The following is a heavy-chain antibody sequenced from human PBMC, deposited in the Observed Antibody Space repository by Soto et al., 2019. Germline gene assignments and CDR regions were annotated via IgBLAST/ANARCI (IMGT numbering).Heavy chain of an antibody. V-gene: IGHV3-53*01. D-gene: IGHD5-18*01. Sequence: GGSLRLSCAASGFTVSSNYMSWVRQAPGKGLEWVSVIYSGGSTYYADSVKGRFTISRDNSKNTLYLQMNSLRAEDTAVYYCARDRGYSYGYVYYYYGMDVWGQGTTVTVSS. CDR2: IYSGGST. CDR1: GFTVSSNY. CDR3: ARDRGYSYGYVYYYYGMDV. J-gene: IGHJ6*02.